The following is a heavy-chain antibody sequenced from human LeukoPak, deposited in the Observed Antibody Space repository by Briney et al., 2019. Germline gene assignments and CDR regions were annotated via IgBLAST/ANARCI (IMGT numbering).Heavy chain of an antibody. D-gene: IGHD1-26*01. CDR3: ARVLRGSYYQFDY. Sequence: SETLSLTCNVSGDSITSGNYYWNWIRQPAGKGLEWIGRVFSSGSTTYNPSLKSRVTISVDTSKNQFSLKLSSVTAADTAVYYCARVLRGSYYQFDYWGQGTLVTVSS. V-gene: IGHV4-61*02. CDR1: GDSITSGNYY. J-gene: IGHJ4*02. CDR2: VFSSGST.